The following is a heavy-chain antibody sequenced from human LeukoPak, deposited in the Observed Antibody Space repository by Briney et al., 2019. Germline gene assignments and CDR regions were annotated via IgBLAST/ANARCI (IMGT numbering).Heavy chain of an antibody. CDR3: ARGSGVTMIVGD. D-gene: IGHD3-22*01. V-gene: IGHV3-23*01. J-gene: IGHJ4*02. CDR2: ISGSGGST. CDR1: GFTFSSYA. Sequence: GGSLRLSCAASGFTFSSYAMSWVRQAPGKGLEWVSAISGSGGSTYYADSVKGRFTISRDNSKNTLYLQMNSLRAEDTAVYYCARGSGVTMIVGDWGQGTLVTVSS.